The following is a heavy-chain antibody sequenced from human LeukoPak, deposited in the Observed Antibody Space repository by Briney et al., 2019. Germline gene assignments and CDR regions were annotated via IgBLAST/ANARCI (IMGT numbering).Heavy chain of an antibody. D-gene: IGHD6-13*01. J-gene: IGHJ2*01. CDR3: ARAAYSSTWYSRYFDL. V-gene: IGHV3-9*01. CDR2: ISWNSGSI. Sequence: PGRSLRLSCAASGFTFDDYAMHWVRQAPGKGLEWVSGISWNSGSIGYADSVKGRFTISRDNAKNSLYLQMNSLRAGDTAVYHCARAAYSSTWYSRYFDLWGRGTLVTVSS. CDR1: GFTFDDYA.